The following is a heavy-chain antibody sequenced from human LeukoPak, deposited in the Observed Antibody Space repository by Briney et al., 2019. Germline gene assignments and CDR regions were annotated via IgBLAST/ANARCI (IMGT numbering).Heavy chain of an antibody. CDR2: ISSSGSTI. CDR3: ATQEEIQDDAFDI. J-gene: IGHJ3*02. D-gene: IGHD5-18*01. Sequence: PGGSLRLSCAASGFTFSDYYMSWIRQAPGKGLEWVSYISSSGSTIYYADSVKGRFTISRDNAKNSLYLQMNSLRAEDTAVYYCATQEEIQDDAFDIRGQGTMVTVSS. CDR1: GFTFSDYY. V-gene: IGHV3-11*01.